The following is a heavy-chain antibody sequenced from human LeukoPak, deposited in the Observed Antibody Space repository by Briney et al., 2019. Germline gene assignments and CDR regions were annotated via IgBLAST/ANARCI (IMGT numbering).Heavy chain of an antibody. V-gene: IGHV4-30-2*01. J-gene: IGHJ5*02. CDR3: ARDSSGEFDP. D-gene: IGHD6-19*01. CDR2: IYHSGST. Sequence: PSQTLSLTCAVSGGSISSGGYSWSWIRQPPGKGLEWIGYIYHSGSTYYNPSLKSRVTISVDTSKNQFSLKLSSVTAADTAVYYCARDSSGEFDPWGQGTLVTVSS. CDR1: GGSISSGGYS.